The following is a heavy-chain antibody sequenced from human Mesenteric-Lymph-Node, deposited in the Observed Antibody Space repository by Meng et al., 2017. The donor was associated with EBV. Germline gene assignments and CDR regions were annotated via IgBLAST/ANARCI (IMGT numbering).Heavy chain of an antibody. D-gene: IGHD5-12*01. J-gene: IGHJ1*01. CDR3: ARALYSGYDYFD. CDR2: ISYSGNT. CDR1: GDSISGGGYY. V-gene: IGHV4-30-4*01. Sequence: HVQGQEPGPGLVKPSQSLSPTCGVSGDSISGGGYYWSWLRQPPGKGLEWIGYISYSGNTYYNTSLKSRLTISLDTSKNQFSLKLKSVTAADTAVYYCARALYSGYDYFDWGQGTLVTVSS.